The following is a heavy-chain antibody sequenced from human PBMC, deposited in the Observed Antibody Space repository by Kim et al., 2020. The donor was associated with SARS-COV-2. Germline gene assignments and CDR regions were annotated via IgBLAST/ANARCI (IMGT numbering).Heavy chain of an antibody. CDR1: GGSFSGYY. Sequence: SETLSLTCAVYGGSFSGYYWSWIRQPPGKGLEWIGEINHSGSTNYNPSLKSRVTISVDTSKNQFSLKLSSVTAADTAVYYCASEGSSWYQKDAFDIWGQGTMVTVSS. CDR3: ASEGSSWYQKDAFDI. D-gene: IGHD6-13*01. J-gene: IGHJ3*02. V-gene: IGHV4-34*01. CDR2: INHSGST.